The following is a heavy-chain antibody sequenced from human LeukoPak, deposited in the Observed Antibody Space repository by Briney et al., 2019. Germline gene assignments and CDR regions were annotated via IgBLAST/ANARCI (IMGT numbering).Heavy chain of an antibody. Sequence: PGGSLRLSCAASEITFSNYAISWVRQAPGKGLEWVAAIGRSGSPTYYADSVKGRFTISRDTSKNTLFLEMNCLRAEDTAVYYCAKVDPSVLGAFDVWGQGTMVTVSS. D-gene: IGHD5-12*01. CDR1: EITFSNYA. J-gene: IGHJ3*01. CDR2: IGRSGSPT. CDR3: AKVDPSVLGAFDV. V-gene: IGHV3-23*05.